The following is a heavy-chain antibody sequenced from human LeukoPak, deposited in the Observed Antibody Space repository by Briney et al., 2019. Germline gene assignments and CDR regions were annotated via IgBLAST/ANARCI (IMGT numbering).Heavy chain of an antibody. Sequence: ASVKVFCKASGYTFTSYAMHWVRQAPGQRLEWMGWINAGNGNTKYSQKFQGRVTITRDTSASTAYMELSSLRSEDTAVYYCARVSRYDSSGYYSSLGYWGQGTLVTVSS. J-gene: IGHJ4*02. CDR3: ARVSRYDSSGYYSSLGY. CDR1: GYTFTSYA. CDR2: INAGNGNT. V-gene: IGHV1-3*01. D-gene: IGHD3-22*01.